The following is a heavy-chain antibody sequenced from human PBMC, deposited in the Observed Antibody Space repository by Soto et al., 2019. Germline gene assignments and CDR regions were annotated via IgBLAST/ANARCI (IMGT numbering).Heavy chain of an antibody. CDR2: IYYSGST. CDR3: ARAEGSGFLVS. CDR1: GGSISSGDYY. J-gene: IGHJ4*02. D-gene: IGHD3-10*01. Sequence: QVQLQESGPGLVKPSQTLSLTCTVSGGSISSGDYYWSWIRQPPGKGLEWIGYIYYSGSTYYNPSHNXRXTXSXXTSKNQFSLKLSSVTAADTAVYYCARAEGSGFLVSWGQGTLVTVSS. V-gene: IGHV4-30-4*01.